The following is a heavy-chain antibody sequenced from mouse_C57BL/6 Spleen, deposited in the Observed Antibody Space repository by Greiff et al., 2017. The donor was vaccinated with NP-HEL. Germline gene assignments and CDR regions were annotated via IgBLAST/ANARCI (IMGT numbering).Heavy chain of an antibody. CDR1: GYTFTGYW. J-gene: IGHJ4*01. CDR3: AREGSYYGSSLYYYAMDY. CDR2: ILPGSGST. Sequence: VQLQQSGAELMKPGASVKLSCKATGYTFTGYWIEWVKQRPGHGLEWIGEILPGSGSTNYNEKFKGKATFTADTYSNTAYMQLSSLTTEDSAIYYCAREGSYYGSSLYYYAMDYWGQGTSVTVSS. V-gene: IGHV1-9*01. D-gene: IGHD1-1*01.